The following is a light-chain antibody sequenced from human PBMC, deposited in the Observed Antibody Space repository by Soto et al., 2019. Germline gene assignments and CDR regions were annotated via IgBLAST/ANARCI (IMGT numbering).Light chain of an antibody. CDR1: QTGSNSY. V-gene: IGKV3-20*01. Sequence: IVLTQSPGTLSLSPGERATLSCRASQTGSNSYLAWYQHKSGQAPRLLIYGVYTRASGIPDRFSGSGSGTEFTLTIIRLEPEDSAVYFCQHYGYSQWTFGQGTKVDIK. CDR2: GVY. CDR3: QHYGYSQWT. J-gene: IGKJ1*01.